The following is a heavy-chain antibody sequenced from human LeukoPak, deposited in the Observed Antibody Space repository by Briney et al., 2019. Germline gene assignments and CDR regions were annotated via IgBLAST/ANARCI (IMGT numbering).Heavy chain of an antibody. CDR1: GFTFSSYS. D-gene: IGHD2-2*01. Sequence: PGGSLRLSCAASGFTFSSYSMNWVRQAPGKGLEWVSSISSSSSYIYYADSVKGRFTISRDNAKNSLYLQMNSLRAEDTAVYYCATLSGLYQPNNWFDPWGQGTLVTVSS. J-gene: IGHJ5*02. CDR2: ISSSSSYI. V-gene: IGHV3-21*01. CDR3: ATLSGLYQPNNWFDP.